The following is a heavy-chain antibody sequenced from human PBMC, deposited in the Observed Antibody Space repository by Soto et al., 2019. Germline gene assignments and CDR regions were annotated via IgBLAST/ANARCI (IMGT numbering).Heavy chain of an antibody. CDR3: ARGGYNYGPPSYYYYYGMDV. CDR1: GGSVSSGSYY. J-gene: IGHJ6*02. V-gene: IGHV4-61*01. Sequence: SETLSLTCTVSGGSVSSGSYYWSWIRQPPGKGLEWIGYIYYSGSTNYNPSLKSRVTISVDTSKNQFSLKLSSVTAADTAVYYCARGGYNYGPPSYYYYYGMDVWGQGTTVTVSS. CDR2: IYYSGST. D-gene: IGHD5-12*01.